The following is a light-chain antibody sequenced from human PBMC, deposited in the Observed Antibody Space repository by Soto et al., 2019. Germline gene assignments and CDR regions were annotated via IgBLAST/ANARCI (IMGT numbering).Light chain of an antibody. V-gene: IGKV1-9*01. J-gene: IGKJ2*01. CDR1: RAITSY. CDR2: GAS. CDR3: QHLNTYPRT. Sequence: DIQLTQSPSFLSASVGDRVTITCGAGRAITSYLAWYQQPPGKAPKLRIYGASTLQRGVSSRFSGSGSGTEFTLTISSLQPEDFATYYCQHLNTYPRTFGQGTKLEVK.